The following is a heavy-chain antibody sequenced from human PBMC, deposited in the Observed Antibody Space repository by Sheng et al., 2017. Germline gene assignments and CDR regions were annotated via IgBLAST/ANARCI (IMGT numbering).Heavy chain of an antibody. D-gene: IGHD5-18*01. CDR1: GGSLSNYI. V-gene: IGHV1-69*13. J-gene: IGHJ5*02. CDR2: IMPMLGAP. Sequence: QVRLVQSGAELRKPGSSVKVSCKGSGGSLSNYIISWMRQAPGQGFEWMGGIMPMLGAPNYAQKFQGRVTMTADESTNTVYMELSSLRYDDTGIYYCARDLGYIYGYHYYDPWGQGTLVTVTS. CDR3: ARDLGYIYGYHYYDP.